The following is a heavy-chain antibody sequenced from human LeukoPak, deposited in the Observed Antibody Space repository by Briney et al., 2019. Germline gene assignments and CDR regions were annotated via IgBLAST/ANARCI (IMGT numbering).Heavy chain of an antibody. CDR3: ARNDVVPAALKYYYYYYGMDV. CDR1: GGTFSSYA. Sequence: SVKVSCKASGGTFSSYAISWVRQAPGQGLEWMGRIIPILGIANYAQKFQGRVTITADKSTSTAYMELSSLRSEDMAVYYCARNDVVPAALKYYYYYYGMDVWGQGTTVTVSS. V-gene: IGHV1-69*04. CDR2: IIPILGIA. J-gene: IGHJ6*02. D-gene: IGHD2-2*01.